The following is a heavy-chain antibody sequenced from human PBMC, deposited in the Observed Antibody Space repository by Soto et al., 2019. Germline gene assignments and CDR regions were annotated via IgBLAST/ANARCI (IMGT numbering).Heavy chain of an antibody. CDR3: AGTPADILTGYDPDY. CDR1: GGSISSGGYY. CDR2: IYYSGST. J-gene: IGHJ4*02. D-gene: IGHD3-9*01. V-gene: IGHV4-31*03. Sequence: SETLSLTCTVSGGSISSGGYYWSWIRQHPGKGLEWIGYIYYSGSTYYNPSLKSRVTISVDTSKNQFSLKLSSVTAADTAVYYCAGTPADILTGYDPDYWGQGTLVTVSS.